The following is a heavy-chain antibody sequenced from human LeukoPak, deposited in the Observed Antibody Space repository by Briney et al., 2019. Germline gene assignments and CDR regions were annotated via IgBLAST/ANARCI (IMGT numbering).Heavy chain of an antibody. CDR1: GFTFSDYY. J-gene: IGHJ3*02. CDR2: ISSSCSTT. Sequence: GGSLRLSCAASGFTFSDYYMSWLRQAAGKGLEWVSYISSSCSTTYYAVTVKGRFTISRDNAKNSLYLQMNSLGAENTAVYYCARSGRRRPDAFDIWGQGTMVTVSS. V-gene: IGHV3-11*01. D-gene: IGHD1-26*01. CDR3: ARSGRRRPDAFDI.